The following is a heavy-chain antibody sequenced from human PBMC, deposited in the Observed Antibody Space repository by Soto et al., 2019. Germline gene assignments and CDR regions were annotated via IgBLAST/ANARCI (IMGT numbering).Heavy chain of an antibody. D-gene: IGHD5-12*01. V-gene: IGHV3-23*01. CDR2: ISGSGGST. CDR1: GFTFSNYS. J-gene: IGHJ4*02. CDR3: AKDGYSGYGLFDY. Sequence: PGGSLRLSCAASGFTFSNYSRSWVRQDPGKGLEWVSAISGSGGSTYYADSVKGRFTISRDNSENTLYLQMNSLRAEDTAVYYCAKDGYSGYGLFDYWGQGTLVTVSS.